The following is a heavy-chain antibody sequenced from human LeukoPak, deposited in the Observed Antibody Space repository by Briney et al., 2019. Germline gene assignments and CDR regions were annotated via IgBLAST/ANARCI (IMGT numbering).Heavy chain of an antibody. Sequence: GGSLRLSCAASGFTFSRCAMHWVRQAPGNGLEWVAVISYDGSNKYHADSVKGRFTISRDNSKNTLYLQMNSLRAEDTAVYYCARDGPIIYYYFMDVWGKGTTITISS. CDR1: GFTFSRCA. D-gene: IGHD3-10*01. CDR3: ARDGPIIYYYFMDV. CDR2: ISYDGSNK. V-gene: IGHV3-30*04. J-gene: IGHJ6*03.